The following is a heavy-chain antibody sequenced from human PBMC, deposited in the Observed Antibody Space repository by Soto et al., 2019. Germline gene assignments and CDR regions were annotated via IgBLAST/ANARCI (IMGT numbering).Heavy chain of an antibody. J-gene: IGHJ4*02. CDR3: RNYFDS. CDR2: IYSSGST. CDR1: GGTISGYY. Sequence: SETLSLTCTVTGGTISGYYWTWIRQSAGGGLEWIGRIYSSGSTNYNPSLKSRVTIPLDTSMNHFSLRLSSVTAADTAVYYWRNYFDSWGQGTLVTVSS. V-gene: IGHV4-4*07.